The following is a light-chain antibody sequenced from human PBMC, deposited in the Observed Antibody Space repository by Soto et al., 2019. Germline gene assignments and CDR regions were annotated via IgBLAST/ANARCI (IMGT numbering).Light chain of an antibody. J-gene: IGLJ1*01. CDR2: LNSDGSH. CDR3: QTWGTGIQV. Sequence: QPVLTQSPSASASLGASVKLTCTLSSGHNSYAIAWHQQQPEKGPRYLMKLNSDGSHSKGDGIPDRFSGSSSGAECYLTISSPQSEDEADYYCQTWGTGIQVFGTGTKLTVL. CDR1: SGHNSYA. V-gene: IGLV4-69*01.